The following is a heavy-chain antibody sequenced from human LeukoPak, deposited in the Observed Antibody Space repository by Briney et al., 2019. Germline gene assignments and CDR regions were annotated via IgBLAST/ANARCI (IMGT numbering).Heavy chain of an antibody. V-gene: IGHV3-73*01. D-gene: IGHD2-2*01. Sequence: GGSLRLSCAASGFTFSGSAMHWVRQASGQGLELVGRIRSKANSYATAFAASVKGMFTISRDDSKNTAYLQMNSLKTEDTAVYYCTRDIVVVPDADGGYWGQGTLVTVSS. CDR3: TRDIVVVPDADGGY. J-gene: IGHJ4*02. CDR2: IRSKANSYAT. CDR1: GFTFSGSA.